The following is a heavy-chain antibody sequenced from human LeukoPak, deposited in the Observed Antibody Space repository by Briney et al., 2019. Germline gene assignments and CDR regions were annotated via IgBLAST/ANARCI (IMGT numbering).Heavy chain of an antibody. CDR2: ISAYNGNT. D-gene: IGHD1-26*01. CDR3: ARGEYSGSYYYFAY. J-gene: IGHJ4*02. Sequence: ASVNVSCKASGYTFTSYGISWVRQAPGQGLEWMGWISAYNGNTNYAQKLQGRVTMTTDTSTSTAYMELRSLRSEDTAVYYCARGEYSGSYYYFAYWGQGTLVTVSS. V-gene: IGHV1-18*01. CDR1: GYTFTSYG.